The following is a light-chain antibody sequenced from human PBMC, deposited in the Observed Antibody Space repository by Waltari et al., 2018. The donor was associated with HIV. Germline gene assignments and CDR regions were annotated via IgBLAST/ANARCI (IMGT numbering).Light chain of an antibody. CDR2: GNN. J-gene: IGLJ2*01. CDR3: QSYDHSLRVV. V-gene: IGLV1-40*01. CDR1: SPNIGAGYD. Sequence: QSGLTQPPSVSGAPGQRVTISCPGSSPNIGAGYDVHWYQQIPGTAPKLLIYGNNNRPSGVPDRFSGSKSGTSASLAITGLQPEDEADYYCQSYDHSLRVVFGGGTKLTVL.